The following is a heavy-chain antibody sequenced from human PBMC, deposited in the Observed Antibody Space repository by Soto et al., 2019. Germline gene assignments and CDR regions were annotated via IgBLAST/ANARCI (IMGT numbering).Heavy chain of an antibody. CDR3: AAGIWYYYDSSGYYLDY. J-gene: IGHJ4*02. D-gene: IGHD3-22*01. V-gene: IGHV1-58*02. Sequence: SVKVSCKASGFTFTSSAMQWVRQARGQRLEWIGWIVVGSGNTNYAQKFQERVTITRDMSTSTAYMELSSLRSEDTAVYYCAAGIWYYYDSSGYYLDYRGQGTLVTVSS. CDR2: IVVGSGNT. CDR1: GFTFTSSA.